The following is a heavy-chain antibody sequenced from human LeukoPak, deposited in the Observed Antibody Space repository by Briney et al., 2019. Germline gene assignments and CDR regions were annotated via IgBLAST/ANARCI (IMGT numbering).Heavy chain of an antibody. V-gene: IGHV1-69*04. CDR2: IIPILGIA. CDR1: GGTFSSYA. CDR3: ASSLGRYYYDSSGYSHDAFDI. Sequence: ASVKVSCKASGGTFSSYAISWVRQAPGQGLEWMGRIIPILGIANYAQKFQGRVTITADKSTSIAYMELSSLRSEDTAVYYCASSLGRYYYDSSGYSHDAFDIWGQGTMVTVSS. D-gene: IGHD3-22*01. J-gene: IGHJ3*02.